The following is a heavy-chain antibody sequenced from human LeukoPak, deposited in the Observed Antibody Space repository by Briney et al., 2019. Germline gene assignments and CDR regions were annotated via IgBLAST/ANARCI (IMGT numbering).Heavy chain of an antibody. D-gene: IGHD2-2*01. CDR2: IYHSEST. V-gene: IGHV4-38-2*02. J-gene: IGHJ4*02. Sequence: SETLSLTCTVSGYSISSGYYWGWIRQPPGKGLEWIGSIYHSESTYYNPSLKSRVTISVDTSKNQFSLKLSSVTAADTAVYYCARACSSTSCYLANYWGQGTLVTVSS. CDR1: GYSISSGYY. CDR3: ARACSSTSCYLANY.